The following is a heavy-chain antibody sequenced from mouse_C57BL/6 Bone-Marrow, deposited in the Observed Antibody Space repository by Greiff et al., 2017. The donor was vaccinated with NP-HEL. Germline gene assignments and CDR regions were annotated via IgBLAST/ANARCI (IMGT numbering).Heavy chain of an antibody. D-gene: IGHD4-1*01. CDR2: IYPGGGYT. V-gene: IGHV1-63*01. Sequence: QVQLKQSGAQLVRPGTSVKMSCKASGYTFTNYWIGWAKQRPGHGLEWIGDIYPGGGYTNYNEKFKGKATLTADKSSSTAYMQFSSLTSEDSAIYYCARRVHWGAFDYWGQGTTLTVSS. CDR1: GYTFTNYW. CDR3: ARRVHWGAFDY. J-gene: IGHJ2*01.